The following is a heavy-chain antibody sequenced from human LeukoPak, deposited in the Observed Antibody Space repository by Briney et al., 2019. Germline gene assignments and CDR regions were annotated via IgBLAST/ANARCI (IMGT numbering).Heavy chain of an antibody. CDR1: GFTFSSYG. Sequence: PGGSLRLSCAASGFTFSSYGMHWVRQAPGKGLEGVAVISYDGSNKYYADSVKGRFTISRDNSKNTLYLQMNSLRAEDTAVYYCAKDRGEDTAMILYYYYYGMDVWGQGTTVTVSS. CDR3: AKDRGEDTAMILYYYYYGMDV. CDR2: ISYDGSNK. V-gene: IGHV3-30*18. D-gene: IGHD5-18*01. J-gene: IGHJ6*02.